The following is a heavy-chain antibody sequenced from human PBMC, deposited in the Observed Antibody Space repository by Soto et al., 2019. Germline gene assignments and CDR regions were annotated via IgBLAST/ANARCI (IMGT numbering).Heavy chain of an antibody. Sequence: EVQLLDSGGGLVQPGGSLRLSCTASGFTFSFHAMSWVRQAPGKGLEWVSSISGTGSSTYYADSVKGRFTISRDNSKNTLNLQMNSLRAEDTAVYYCAKVGPPVETTEALDWFDPWGQGTLVTVSS. V-gene: IGHV3-23*01. CDR3: AKVGPPVETTEALDWFDP. J-gene: IGHJ5*02. D-gene: IGHD3-3*02. CDR2: ISGTGSST. CDR1: GFTFSFHA.